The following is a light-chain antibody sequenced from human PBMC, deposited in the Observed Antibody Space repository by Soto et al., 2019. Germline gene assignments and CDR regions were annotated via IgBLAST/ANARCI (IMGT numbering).Light chain of an antibody. Sequence: DIQMTQSPSSLSASVGDRVTITCRASQTISGYLNRYQQKPGKAPELLIYAASYLGNGVTSRFSGSGSGTYFTLTISSLQPEDLATYYCQQSYTTPLTFGGGTKVEIK. CDR1: QTISGY. CDR3: QQSYTTPLT. J-gene: IGKJ4*01. V-gene: IGKV1-39*01. CDR2: AAS.